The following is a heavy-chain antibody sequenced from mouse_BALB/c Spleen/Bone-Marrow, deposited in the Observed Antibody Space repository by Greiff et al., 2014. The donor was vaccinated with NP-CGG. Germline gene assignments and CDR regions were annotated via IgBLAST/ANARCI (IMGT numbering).Heavy chain of an antibody. CDR1: GYTFTSYW. CDR2: IYPSDSYT. V-gene: IGHV1-69*02. J-gene: IGHJ1*01. D-gene: IGHD1-1*01. Sequence: QVQLQQSGADLVKPGASVKLSCKASGYTFTSYWINWVKQRPGQGLEWIGNIYPSDSYTNYNQKFRDKATLTVDTSSSTAYMQLSSTTSEDSGVYYCTRQDYYGNSYRYFDVWGAGTTVTVSS. CDR3: TRQDYYGNSYRYFDV.